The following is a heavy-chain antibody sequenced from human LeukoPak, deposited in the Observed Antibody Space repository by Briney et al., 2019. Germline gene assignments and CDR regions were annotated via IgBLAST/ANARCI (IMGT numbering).Heavy chain of an antibody. CDR2: ISGSGSYI. J-gene: IGHJ5*02. CDR3: ARGGNIVATISAS. CDR1: GFTFSSHS. D-gene: IGHD5-12*01. Sequence: PGGSLRLSCAASGFTFSSHSMNWVRQAPGKGLEWVSSISGSGSYIFYADSLKGRFTISRDNVKNSLYLQMNSLRVEDTAVYYCARGGNIVATISASWGQGTLVTVSS. V-gene: IGHV3-21*06.